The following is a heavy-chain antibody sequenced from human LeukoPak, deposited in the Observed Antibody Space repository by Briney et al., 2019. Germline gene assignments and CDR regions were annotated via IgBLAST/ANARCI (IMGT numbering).Heavy chain of an antibody. Sequence: GGSLRLSCSVSGFNFRDFGMTWVRQTQGKGLEWLSTISGTGGSIYYADSVKGRFTISRDNSKNTLFLQMTRLRAEDADLYYCAKVVGLVAHTGDYWGQGSLVTVSS. J-gene: IGHJ4*02. V-gene: IGHV3-23*01. D-gene: IGHD2-8*02. CDR1: GFNFRDFG. CDR3: AKVVGLVAHTGDY. CDR2: ISGTGGSI.